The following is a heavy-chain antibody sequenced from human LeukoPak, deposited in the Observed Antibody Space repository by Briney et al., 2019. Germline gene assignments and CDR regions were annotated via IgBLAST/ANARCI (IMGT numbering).Heavy chain of an antibody. J-gene: IGHJ4*02. CDR2: ISSGGSTI. Sequence: PGGSLRLSCAVSGFTFSDYYMSWIRQAPGKGLEWVSYISSGGSTISHADSVKGRFTISRDNAENSLYLQMNSLRAEDTALYYCAKDGIAAAGTPFDYWGQGTLVTVSS. CDR1: GFTFSDYY. CDR3: AKDGIAAAGTPFDY. D-gene: IGHD6-13*01. V-gene: IGHV3-11*01.